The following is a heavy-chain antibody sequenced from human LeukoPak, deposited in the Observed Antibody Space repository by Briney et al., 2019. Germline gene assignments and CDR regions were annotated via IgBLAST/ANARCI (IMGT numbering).Heavy chain of an antibody. J-gene: IGHJ2*01. Sequence: SETLSLTCTVSGGSISSYYWSWIRQPPGKGLEWIGYIYYSGSTNYNPSLKSRVAISVDTSKNQFSLKLSSVTAADTAVYYCARHYGAQPAPSWYFDLWGRGPLVTVSS. CDR1: GGSISSYY. V-gene: IGHV4-59*08. CDR3: ARHYGAQPAPSWYFDL. CDR2: IYYSGST. D-gene: IGHD4-17*01.